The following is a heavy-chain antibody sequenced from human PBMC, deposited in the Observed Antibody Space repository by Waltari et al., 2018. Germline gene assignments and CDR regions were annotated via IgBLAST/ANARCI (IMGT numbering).Heavy chain of an antibody. CDR3: ARVHSGTYNWFDP. CDR2: IKQDGSEK. V-gene: IGHV3-7*01. D-gene: IGHD1-26*01. J-gene: IGHJ5*02. Sequence: EVQLVESGGGLVQPGGSLRLSCVASGFTFSSYWMSWVRQAPGKGLEGVANIKQDGSEKYYVDSVKGRFTISRDNAKNSLYLQMNSLRAEDTAVYYCARVHSGTYNWFDPWGQGTLVTVSS. CDR1: GFTFSSYW.